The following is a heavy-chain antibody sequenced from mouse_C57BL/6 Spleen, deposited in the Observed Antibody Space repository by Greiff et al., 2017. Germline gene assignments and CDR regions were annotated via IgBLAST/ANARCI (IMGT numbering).Heavy chain of an antibody. V-gene: IGHV1-18*01. CDR2: INPNNGGT. J-gene: IGHJ1*03. D-gene: IGHD1-1*01. CDR1: GYTIPDYN. Sequence: EVQLQQSGPGLSNPPHSVKIPCNVSGYTIPDYNTVWGKKSHGKNLEWIGDINPNNGGTIQNQKFKGKATLTVEKSASTAYMELRSLTSEDTAVYCCARSITTVAPRYFDVRGTAATVTAST. CDR3: ARSITTVAPRYFDV.